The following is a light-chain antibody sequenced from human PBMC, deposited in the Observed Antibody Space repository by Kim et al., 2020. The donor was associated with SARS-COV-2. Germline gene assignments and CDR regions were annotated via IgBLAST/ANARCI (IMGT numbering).Light chain of an antibody. CDR2: SDR. CDR1: RIGTKS. V-gene: IGLV3-21*04. CDR3: QGWDRNSDHVV. J-gene: IGLJ3*02. Sequence: SYELTQPPSVSVAPGQTAEITCGGNRIGTKSVHWYQQRPGPAPVVVIYSDRERPSGIPERFSGSNSGSPATLPLSGVEAGGEADYYCQGWDRNSDHVVFG.